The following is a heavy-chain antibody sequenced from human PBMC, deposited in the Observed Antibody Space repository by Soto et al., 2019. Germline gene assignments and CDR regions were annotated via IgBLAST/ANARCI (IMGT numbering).Heavy chain of an antibody. CDR2: IYYSGNT. Sequence: SETLSLTCSVSGGSISSGYYYWSWIRQPPGKGLEWIGNIYYSGNTYYNPSLKSRLIISIDTSKNQFSLKVGSVTAADTAVYYCARVKTNYYDSSGHAFDIWGQGTMVTVSS. CDR1: GGSISSGYYY. J-gene: IGHJ3*02. V-gene: IGHV4-30-4*01. CDR3: ARVKTNYYDSSGHAFDI. D-gene: IGHD3-22*01.